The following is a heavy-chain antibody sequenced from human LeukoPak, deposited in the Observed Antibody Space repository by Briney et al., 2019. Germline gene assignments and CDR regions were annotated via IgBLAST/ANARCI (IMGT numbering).Heavy chain of an antibody. CDR1: GFTFGDYA. J-gene: IGHJ6*02. V-gene: IGHV3-49*03. Sequence: PGGSLRLSCTASGFTFGDYAMSWFRQAPGKGLEWVGFIRSKAYGGTTEYAASVKGRFTISRDDSKSIAYLRMNSLKTEDTAVYYCTRGFLEWSSYYYGMDVWGQGTTVTVSS. CDR2: IRSKAYGGTT. CDR3: TRGFLEWSSYYYGMDV. D-gene: IGHD3-3*01.